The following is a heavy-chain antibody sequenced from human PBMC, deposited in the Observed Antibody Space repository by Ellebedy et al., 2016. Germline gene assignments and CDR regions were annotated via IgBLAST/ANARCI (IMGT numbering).Heavy chain of an antibody. D-gene: IGHD4-17*01. Sequence: GESLKISCAASGFTVSGNYMSWVRQAPGKGLEWVSTLYSGGTIFYADSVKGRFTISRDDFKNTLYLQMNSLRAEDTAVYYCATNQGRYGDDNFSGYWGQGTLVTVSS. CDR2: LYSGGTI. CDR3: ATNQGRYGDDNFSGY. J-gene: IGHJ4*02. CDR1: GFTVSGNY. V-gene: IGHV3-66*01.